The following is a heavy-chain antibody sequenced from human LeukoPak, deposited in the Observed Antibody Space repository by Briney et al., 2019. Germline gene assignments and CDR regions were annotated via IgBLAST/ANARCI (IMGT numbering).Heavy chain of an antibody. CDR3: ARGGYYYDTQGSAFDI. V-gene: IGHV7-4-1*02. D-gene: IGHD3-22*01. CDR1: GYTFTSYG. J-gene: IGHJ3*02. CDR2: INTNTGNP. Sequence: ASVKVSCKASGYTFTSYGISWVRQAPGQGLEWMGWINTNTGNPTYAQGFTGRFVFSLDTSVSTAYLQISSLKAEDTAVYYCARGGYYYDTQGSAFDIWGQGTMVTVSS.